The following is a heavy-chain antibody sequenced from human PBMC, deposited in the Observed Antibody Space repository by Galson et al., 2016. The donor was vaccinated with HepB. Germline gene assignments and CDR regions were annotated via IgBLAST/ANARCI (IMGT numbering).Heavy chain of an antibody. CDR2: INTDGSST. CDR3: ARGGSRPIDY. Sequence: SLRLSCAASGCTFSTYWMHWVRQAPGKGLVWVSRINTDGSSTSYADSVKGRFTISRDNAKNALYLQMNSLRAEDTAVYYCARGGSRPIDYWGQGTLVTVSS. V-gene: IGHV3-74*01. D-gene: IGHD1-26*01. J-gene: IGHJ4*02. CDR1: GCTFSTYW.